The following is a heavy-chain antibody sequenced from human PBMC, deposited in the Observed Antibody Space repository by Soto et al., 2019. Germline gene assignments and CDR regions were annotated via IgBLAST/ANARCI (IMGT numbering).Heavy chain of an antibody. D-gene: IGHD5-18*01. CDR1: GFTFSSYE. CDR2: ISSSGSTI. V-gene: IGHV3-48*03. J-gene: IGHJ4*02. CDR3: ASYGYNSAWVY. Sequence: GGSLRLSCAASGFTFSSYEMNWVRQAPGKGLERVSYISSSGSTIYYADSVKGRFTISRDNAKNSLYLQMNSLRAEDTAVYYCASYGYNSAWVYWGQGTLVTVS.